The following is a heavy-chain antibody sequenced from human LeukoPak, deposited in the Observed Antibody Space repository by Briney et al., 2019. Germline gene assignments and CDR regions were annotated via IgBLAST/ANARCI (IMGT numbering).Heavy chain of an antibody. CDR3: ARESFLYGMDV. V-gene: IGHV4-30-2*01. Sequence: SETLSLTCTVSGGSISSGGYSWSWIRQPPGKGLEWIGYIYHSGSTYYNPSLKSRVTISVDRSKNQFSLKLSSVTAADTAVYYCARESFLYGMDVWGQGTTVTVSS. CDR2: IYHSGST. CDR1: GGSISSGGYS. J-gene: IGHJ6*02. D-gene: IGHD3-10*01.